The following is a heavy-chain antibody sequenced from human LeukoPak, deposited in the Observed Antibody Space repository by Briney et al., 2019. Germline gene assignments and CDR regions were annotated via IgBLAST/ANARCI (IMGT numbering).Heavy chain of an antibody. Sequence: SETLSLTCAVYGVSFSGYYWSWIRQPPGKGLEWIGEINHSGSTNYNPSLKSRVTISVDKSKNQFSLKLSSVPAADTAVYYCAREPAVRGQEDYYYYYYMDVRGKGPRSPSP. CDR2: INHSGST. J-gene: IGHJ6*03. CDR3: AREPAVRGQEDYYYYYYMDV. D-gene: IGHD3-10*01. V-gene: IGHV4-34*01. CDR1: GVSFSGYY.